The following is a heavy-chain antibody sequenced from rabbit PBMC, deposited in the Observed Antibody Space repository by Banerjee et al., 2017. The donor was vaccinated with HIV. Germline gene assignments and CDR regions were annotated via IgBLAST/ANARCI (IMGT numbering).Heavy chain of an antibody. D-gene: IGHD4-1*01. J-gene: IGHJ4*01. CDR3: ASDGNGWGGDNL. CDR2: INTGDGNT. CDR1: GFSFSNKYV. V-gene: IGHV1S45*01. Sequence: QEQLEESGGDLVKPEGSLTLTCTASGFSFSNKYVMCWVRQAPGKGLEWIACINTGDGNTYYASWAKGRFTISKTSSTVDLKMTSLTAADTATYFCASDGNGWGGDNLWGPGTLVTVS.